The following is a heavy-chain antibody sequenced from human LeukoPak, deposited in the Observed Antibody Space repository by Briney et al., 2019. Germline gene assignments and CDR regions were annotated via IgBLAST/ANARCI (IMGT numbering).Heavy chain of an antibody. J-gene: IGHJ5*02. CDR3: AIVVPAAIRWFDP. D-gene: IGHD2-2*01. CDR2: ISAYNGNT. V-gene: IGHV1-18*01. Sequence: GASVKVSCKASGYTFTSYGISWVRQAPGRGLEWMGWISAYNGNTNYAQKLQGRVTMTTDTSTSTAYMELRSLRSDDTAVYYCAIVVPAAIRWFDPWGQGTLVTASS. CDR1: GYTFTSYG.